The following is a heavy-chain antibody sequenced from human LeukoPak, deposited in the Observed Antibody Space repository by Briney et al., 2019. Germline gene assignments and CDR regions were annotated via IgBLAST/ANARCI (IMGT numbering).Heavy chain of an antibody. V-gene: IGHV4-30-2*01. CDR2: IYHSGST. CDR1: GGSISSGGYY. CDR3: ARAPSPGTFDY. Sequence: SQTLSLTCTVSGGSISSGGYYWSWIRQPPGKGLEWIGYIYHSGSTYYNPSLKSRVTISVDTSKNQFSLKLSSVTAADTAVYYCARAPSPGTFDYWGQGTLVTVSS. D-gene: IGHD1-1*01. J-gene: IGHJ4*02.